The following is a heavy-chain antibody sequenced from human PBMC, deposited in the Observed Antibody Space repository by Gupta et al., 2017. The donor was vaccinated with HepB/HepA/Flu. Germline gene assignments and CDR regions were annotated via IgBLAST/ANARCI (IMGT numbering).Heavy chain of an antibody. D-gene: IGHD6-19*01. CDR2: ISSSSSYI. J-gene: IGHJ4*02. Sequence: EVQLVDSGGGLVKPGGSLRLSCAASGFTLSSHTMNWVRQAPGKGLEWVSPISSSSSYIYYADSVKGRFTISRDNAKNSLYLQMNSLRAEDTAVYYCARGHSSGWYYFDYWGQGTLVTVSS. V-gene: IGHV3-21*02. CDR1: GFTLSSHT. CDR3: ARGHSSGWYYFDY.